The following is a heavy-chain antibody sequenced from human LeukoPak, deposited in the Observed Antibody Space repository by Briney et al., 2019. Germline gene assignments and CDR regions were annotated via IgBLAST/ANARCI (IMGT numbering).Heavy chain of an antibody. D-gene: IGHD4-11*01. V-gene: IGHV3-66*01. Sequence: GGSLRLSCAASGFTVSSYYMTWVRQAPGKGLEWVSVMYSGGSTYYADSVKGRVAISRDNSQNTVFLQMNSVRVEDTAVYYCARSYSNHLFGMDVWGQGTAVAVSS. J-gene: IGHJ6*02. CDR1: GFTVSSYY. CDR2: MYSGGST. CDR3: ARSYSNHLFGMDV.